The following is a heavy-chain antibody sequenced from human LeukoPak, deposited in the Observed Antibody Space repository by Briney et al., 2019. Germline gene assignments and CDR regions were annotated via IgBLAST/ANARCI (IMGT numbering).Heavy chain of an antibody. CDR3: AREGAKRVGDGSGSYSADGYGMDV. CDR1: GFTVSSNY. J-gene: IGHJ6*02. CDR2: IYSGGST. Sequence: GGSLRLSCAASGFTVSSNYMSWVRQAPGKGLEWVSVIYSGGSTYYADSVKGRFTISRDNSKNTLYLQMNSLRAEDTAVYYCAREGAKRVGDGSGSYSADGYGMDVWGQGTTVTVSS. D-gene: IGHD3-10*01. V-gene: IGHV3-53*01.